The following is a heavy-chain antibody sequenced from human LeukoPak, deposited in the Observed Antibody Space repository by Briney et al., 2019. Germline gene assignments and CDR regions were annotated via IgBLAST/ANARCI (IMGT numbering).Heavy chain of an antibody. J-gene: IGHJ4*02. CDR2: ISAYDGDT. CDR1: GYTFISYG. CDR3: ARVMSPNYYDSSGYDY. V-gene: IGHV1-18*01. Sequence: ASVTVPCTASGYTFISYGINWVRQAPGQGLEGMGWISAYDGDTNYAHKFQGRVTMTTDTSTRTASMELRSLGSDDTAVYYCARVMSPNYYDSSGYDYWGQGTLVTVSS. D-gene: IGHD3-22*01.